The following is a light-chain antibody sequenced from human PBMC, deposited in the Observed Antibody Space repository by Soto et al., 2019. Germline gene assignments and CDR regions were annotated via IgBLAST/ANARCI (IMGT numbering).Light chain of an antibody. J-gene: IGKJ2*01. Sequence: DIVMTQSPESLAVSLGERATINCKSSQSVLQSSNNKNYLAWYQQKPGQPPKLLIYWASTRESGVPDRFSGSGSGTHFTLTISSLQAEDVADYYCQQYYSLYTFGQGTKLEIK. CDR3: QQYYSLYT. CDR2: WAS. CDR1: QSVLQSSNNKNY. V-gene: IGKV4-1*01.